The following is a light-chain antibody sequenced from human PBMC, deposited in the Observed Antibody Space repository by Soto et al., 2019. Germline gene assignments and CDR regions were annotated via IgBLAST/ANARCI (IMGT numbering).Light chain of an antibody. CDR3: QSYDSDFVV. CDR2: ENN. Sequence: NFMLTQPHSVSESPGKTLSISCTRSSGSIANNYVQWYQQRPGSAPTTVIYENNQRLSGVPDRCSGSTDGSSNSASLTISGLQTEDEADYYCQSYDSDFVVFGGGTQLTVL. J-gene: IGLJ2*01. V-gene: IGLV6-57*04. CDR1: SGSIANNY.